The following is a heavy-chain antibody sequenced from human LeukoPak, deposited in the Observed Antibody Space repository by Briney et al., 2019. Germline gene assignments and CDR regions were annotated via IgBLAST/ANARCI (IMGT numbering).Heavy chain of an antibody. CDR3: ARTLTRGSYSSSSLPFDY. CDR1: GDSVSSNSAA. J-gene: IGHJ4*02. Sequence: SQTLSLTCAISGDSVSSNSAAWNWIRQSPSRGLEWLGRTYYRSKWYNDYAVSVKSRITINLDTSKNQFSLQLNSVTPEDTAVYYCARTLTRGSYSSSSLPFDYWGQGTLVTVSS. CDR2: TYYRSKWYN. V-gene: IGHV6-1*01. D-gene: IGHD6-6*01.